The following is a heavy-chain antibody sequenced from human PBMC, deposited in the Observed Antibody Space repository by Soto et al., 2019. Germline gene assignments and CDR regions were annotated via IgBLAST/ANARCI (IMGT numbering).Heavy chain of an antibody. CDR1: GYTFTTYG. V-gene: IGHV1-18*04. J-gene: IGHJ4*01. Sequence: QVQLVQSGAEVKKPGASVKVSCKASGYTFTTYGITWVRQAPGQGLEWMGWISAYSGNTNYAQKLQGRLTVTTDTSTTTAYMDLRSLRSADTAVYYCARVVKAGDYGDYGRYYFDYWGHGTLVTVSS. CDR2: ISAYSGNT. CDR3: ARVVKAGDYGDYGRYYFDY. D-gene: IGHD4-17*01.